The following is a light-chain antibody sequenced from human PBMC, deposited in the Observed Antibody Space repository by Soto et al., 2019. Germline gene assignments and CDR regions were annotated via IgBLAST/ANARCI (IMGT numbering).Light chain of an antibody. CDR1: QSISNY. CDR3: QQSFSPLWT. Sequence: DIQMTQSPSSLSASVGDRVTITCRASQSISNYLNWCQQKPGKAPKLLIYAASSMQSGVPSRFSGSGSGTDFTLTISSLQPDDSATYYCQQSFSPLWTFGQGTKVEV. V-gene: IGKV1-39*01. CDR2: AAS. J-gene: IGKJ1*01.